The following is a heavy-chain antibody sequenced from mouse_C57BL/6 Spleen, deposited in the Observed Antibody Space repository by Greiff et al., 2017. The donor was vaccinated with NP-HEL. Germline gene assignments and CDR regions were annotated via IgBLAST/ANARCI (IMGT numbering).Heavy chain of an antibody. CDR3: AREEVYDYDRYFDY. D-gene: IGHD2-4*01. Sequence: QVQLQQPGAELVRPGSSVKLSCKASGYTFTSYWMHWVKQRPIQGLEWIGNIDPSDSETHYNQKFKDKATLTVDKSSSTAYMQLSSLTSEDSAVYYCAREEVYDYDRYFDYWGQGTTLTVSS. J-gene: IGHJ2*01. CDR1: GYTFTSYW. V-gene: IGHV1-52*01. CDR2: IDPSDSET.